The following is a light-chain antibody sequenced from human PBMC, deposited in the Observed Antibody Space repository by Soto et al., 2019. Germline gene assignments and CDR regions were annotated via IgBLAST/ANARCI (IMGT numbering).Light chain of an antibody. V-gene: IGKV3-20*01. CDR3: QHYGRSPGLFT. CDR2: DAS. Sequence: EIVLTQSPGTLSLSPGERATLSCRASQSVSNTYLAWYQQKPGQAPRLLIYDASSRATGIPDRFSGSGSGTDFTLTISGLEPEDFAVYYCQHYGRSPGLFTFGPGTKVDIK. J-gene: IGKJ3*01. CDR1: QSVSNTY.